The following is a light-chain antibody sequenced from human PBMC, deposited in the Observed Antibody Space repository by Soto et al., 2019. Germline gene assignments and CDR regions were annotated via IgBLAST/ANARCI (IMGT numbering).Light chain of an antibody. CDR2: DAS. Sequence: EIVLTQSPATLSLSPGERATLSCSASQSVSSYLAWYQQKPGQAPRLLIYDASNRATGIPARFSGSGSGTDFTLTISSLEPEDFAVNYCQQRSNWPPYTFGQGTKLEIK. CDR1: QSVSSY. CDR3: QQRSNWPPYT. J-gene: IGKJ2*01. V-gene: IGKV3-11*01.